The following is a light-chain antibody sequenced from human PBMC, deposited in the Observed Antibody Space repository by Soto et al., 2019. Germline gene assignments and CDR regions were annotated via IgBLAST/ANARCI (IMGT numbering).Light chain of an antibody. V-gene: IGLV2-14*01. J-gene: IGLJ1*01. Sequence: QSVLTQPAYVSGSPGQSITISCTGTSSDVGAFYYVSWYQQHPGKAPKLMISEVSSRPSGVSYRFSGSKSGNTASLTISGIQAEDEDCYCCSSYPTSCTALFGTGTKVTVL. CDR2: EVS. CDR1: SSDVGAFYY. CDR3: SSYPTSCTAL.